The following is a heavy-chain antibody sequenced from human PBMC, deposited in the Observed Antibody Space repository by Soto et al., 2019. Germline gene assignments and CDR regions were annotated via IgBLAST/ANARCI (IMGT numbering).Heavy chain of an antibody. CDR1: GYTFTSYG. CDR3: ARDRGYYYGSGSYPHATPYYSYYMDV. D-gene: IGHD3-10*01. V-gene: IGHV1-18*01. CDR2: ISAYNGNT. J-gene: IGHJ6*03. Sequence: GASVKVSCKASGYTFTSYGISWVRQAPGQGLEWMGWISAYNGNTNYAQKLQGRVTMTTDTSTSTAYMELRSLRSDDTAVYYCARDRGYYYGSGSYPHATPYYSYYMDVWGKGPTVTVSS.